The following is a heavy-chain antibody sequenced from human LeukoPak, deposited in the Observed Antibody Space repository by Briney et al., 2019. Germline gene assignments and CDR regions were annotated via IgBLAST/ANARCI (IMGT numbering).Heavy chain of an antibody. Sequence: SETLSLTCTVSGGSISSYYWSWIRQPPGKGLEWIGYIYYSGSTNYNPSLKSRVTISVDTPKNQFSLKLSSVTAADTAVYYCARHAYYYGSGSYSEFDYWGQGTLDTVSS. CDR3: ARHAYYYGSGSYSEFDY. V-gene: IGHV4-59*08. CDR1: GGSISSYY. D-gene: IGHD3-10*01. CDR2: IYYSGST. J-gene: IGHJ4*02.